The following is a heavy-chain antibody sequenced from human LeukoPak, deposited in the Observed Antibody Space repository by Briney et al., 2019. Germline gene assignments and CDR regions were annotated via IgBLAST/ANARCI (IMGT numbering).Heavy chain of an antibody. CDR1: GGSFSGYY. CDR3: ARARGKGFYSSGRYYFDY. Sequence: SETLSLTCAVYGGSFSGYYWSWIRQPPGKGLEWIGEINHSGSTNYNPSLKSRVTISVDTSKNQFSPKLSSVTAADTAVYYCARARGKGFYSSGRYYFDYWGQGTLVTVSS. D-gene: IGHD6-19*01. CDR2: INHSGST. J-gene: IGHJ4*02. V-gene: IGHV4-34*01.